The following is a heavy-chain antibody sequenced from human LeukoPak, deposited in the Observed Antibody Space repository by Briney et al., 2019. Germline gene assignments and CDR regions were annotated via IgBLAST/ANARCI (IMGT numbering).Heavy chain of an antibody. CDR2: ISYDGSNK. D-gene: IGHD3-22*01. Sequence: GRSLRLSCAASGFTFSSYAMHWVRQAPGKGLEWVAVISYDGSNKYYADSVKGRFTISRDNSKNTLYLQMNSLRAEGTAVYYCARYYYDSGGYNLLDYWGQGTLVTVSS. J-gene: IGHJ4*02. CDR3: ARYYYDSGGYNLLDY. CDR1: GFTFSSYA. V-gene: IGHV3-30-3*01.